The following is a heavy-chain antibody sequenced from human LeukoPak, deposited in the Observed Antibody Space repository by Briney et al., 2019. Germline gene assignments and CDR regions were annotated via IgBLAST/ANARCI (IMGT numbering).Heavy chain of an antibody. CDR3: ARDFWSGYYTED. CDR2: ISGSSSGSTSII. CDR1: GIIFSTYA. J-gene: IGHJ4*02. D-gene: IGHD3-3*01. V-gene: IGHV3-48*04. Sequence: GGSLRLSCEFSGIIFSTYAMNRVRQAPGKGLEWISYISGSSSGSTSIIHYADSVKGRITISRDNAKNSLHLQMDSLSAEDTAVYYCARDFWSGYYTEDWGQGALVIVSS.